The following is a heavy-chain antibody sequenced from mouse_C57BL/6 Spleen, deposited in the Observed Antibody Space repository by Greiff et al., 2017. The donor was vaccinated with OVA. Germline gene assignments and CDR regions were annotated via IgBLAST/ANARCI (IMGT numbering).Heavy chain of an antibody. CDR3: ARDITTVVATKFFDY. V-gene: IGHV1-64*01. CDR2: IHPNSGST. D-gene: IGHD1-1*01. J-gene: IGHJ2*01. CDR1: GYTFTSYW. Sequence: VKLQQPGAELVKPGASVKLSCKASGYTFTSYWMHWVKQRPGQGLEWIGMIHPNSGSTNYNEKFKSKATLTVDKSSSTAYMQLSSLTSEDSAVYYCARDITTVVATKFFDYWGQGTTLTVSS.